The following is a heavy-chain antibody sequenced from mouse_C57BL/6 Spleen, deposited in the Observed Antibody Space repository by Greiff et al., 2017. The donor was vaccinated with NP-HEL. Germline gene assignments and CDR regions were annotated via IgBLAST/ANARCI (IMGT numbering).Heavy chain of an antibody. Sequence: EVHLVESGGGLVQPGGSLKLSCAASGFTFSDYGMAWVRQAPRKGPEWVAFISNLAYSIYYADTVTGRFTISRENAKNTLYLEMSSLRSEDTAMYYCARLNWDGYFDVWGTGTTVTVSS. J-gene: IGHJ1*03. CDR1: GFTFSDYG. V-gene: IGHV5-15*01. CDR2: ISNLAYSI. CDR3: ARLNWDGYFDV. D-gene: IGHD4-1*02.